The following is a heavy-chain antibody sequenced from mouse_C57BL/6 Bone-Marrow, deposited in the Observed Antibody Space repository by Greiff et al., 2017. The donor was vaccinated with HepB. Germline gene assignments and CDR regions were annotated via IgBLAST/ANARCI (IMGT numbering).Heavy chain of an antibody. Sequence: EVHLVESGEGLVKPGGSLKLSCAASGFTFSSYAMSWVRQTPEKRLEWVAYISSGGDYIYYADTVKGRFTISRDNARNTLYLQMSSLKSEDTAMYYCTRDHGNYVKTWFAYWGQGTLVTVSA. D-gene: IGHD2-1*01. V-gene: IGHV5-9-1*02. CDR3: TRDHGNYVKTWFAY. J-gene: IGHJ3*01. CDR1: GFTFSSYA. CDR2: ISSGGDYI.